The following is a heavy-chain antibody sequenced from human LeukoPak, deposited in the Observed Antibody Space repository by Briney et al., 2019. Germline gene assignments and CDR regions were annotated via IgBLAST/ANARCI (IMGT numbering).Heavy chain of an antibody. J-gene: IGHJ5*02. CDR3: ARGGPITMVQGVIINQNWFDP. CDR1: GGSISSGGYS. Sequence: SQTLSLTCAVSGGSISSGGYSWSWIRQPPGKGLEWIVYIYHSGSTYYNPSLKSRVTISVDRSKNQFSLKLSSVTAADTAVYYCARGGPITMVQGVIINQNWFDPWGQGTLVTVSS. CDR2: IYHSGST. D-gene: IGHD3-10*01. V-gene: IGHV4-30-2*01.